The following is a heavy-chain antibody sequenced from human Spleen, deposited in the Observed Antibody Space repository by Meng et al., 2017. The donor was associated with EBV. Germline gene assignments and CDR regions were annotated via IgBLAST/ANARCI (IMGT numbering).Heavy chain of an antibody. CDR1: GGSISSYY. V-gene: IGHV4-59*01. Sequence: QVKLSASGPGLVKPSETLSLTCTVSGGSISSYYWNWIRQPPGKGLEWIGFLFYGGTAISNPSLKSRVTISGDTSKNQVSLKLSSVTAADTAVYYCARGDSSLASRPFDYWGQGTLVTVSS. D-gene: IGHD6-6*01. J-gene: IGHJ4*02. CDR3: ARGDSSLASRPFDY. CDR2: LFYGGTA.